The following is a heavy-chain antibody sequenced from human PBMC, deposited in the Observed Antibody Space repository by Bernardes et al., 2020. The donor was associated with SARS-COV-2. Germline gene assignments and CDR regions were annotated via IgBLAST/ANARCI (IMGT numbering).Heavy chain of an antibody. J-gene: IGHJ4*02. V-gene: IGHV3-7*01. CDR2: IKQDESEK. D-gene: IGHD5-12*01. Sequence: GGSLRLSCAASGFRFSSYWMTWVRQAPGKGLEWVANIKQDESEKNYVDSVKGRFTISRDNAKDSLFLQMNSLRPEDTAVYYCARLRGGYDFDYWGQGTLVTVSA. CDR1: GFRFSSYW. CDR3: ARLRGGYDFDY.